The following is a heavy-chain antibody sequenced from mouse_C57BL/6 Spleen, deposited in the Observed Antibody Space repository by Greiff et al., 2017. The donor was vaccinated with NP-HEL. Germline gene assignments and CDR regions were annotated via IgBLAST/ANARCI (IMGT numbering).Heavy chain of an antibody. D-gene: IGHD2-5*01. V-gene: IGHV1-69*01. J-gene: IGHJ2*01. Sequence: VQLQQSGAELVMPGASVKLSCKASGYTFTSYWMHWVKQRPGQGLEWIGEIEPSDSYTNYNQKFKGKSTLTVDKSSSTAYMQLSSLTSEDSAVYYCARREYSNYFDYWGQGTTLTVSS. CDR1: GYTFTSYW. CDR3: ARREYSNYFDY. CDR2: IEPSDSYT.